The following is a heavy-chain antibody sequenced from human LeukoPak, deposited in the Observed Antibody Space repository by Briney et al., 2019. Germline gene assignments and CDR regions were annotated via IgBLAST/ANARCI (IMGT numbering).Heavy chain of an antibody. Sequence: WASVTVSCRASGYTFTSYGISWVRQAPGQGLEWMGWISAYNGNTNYAQKLQGRVTMTTDTSTSTAYMELRSLRSDDTAVYYCARDAPSLVVPAATDYWGQGTLVTVSS. D-gene: IGHD2-2*01. CDR3: ARDAPSLVVPAATDY. V-gene: IGHV1-18*01. J-gene: IGHJ4*02. CDR2: ISAYNGNT. CDR1: GYTFTSYG.